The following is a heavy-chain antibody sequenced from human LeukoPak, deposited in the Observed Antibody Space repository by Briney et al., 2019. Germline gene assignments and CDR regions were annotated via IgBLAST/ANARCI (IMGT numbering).Heavy chain of an antibody. Sequence: ASVRVSCKASGYTFTRYAMHWVRQAPGQRLEWMGWINACNGNTKYSQKFQGRVTITRDTSPSTAYMELSSLRSEDTAVYYCARDLWDIVVAGVDTAMGSIDYWGQGTLVTVSS. J-gene: IGHJ4*02. D-gene: IGHD5-18*01. CDR3: ARDLWDIVVAGVDTAMGSIDY. CDR2: INACNGNT. CDR1: GYTFTRYA. V-gene: IGHV1-3*01.